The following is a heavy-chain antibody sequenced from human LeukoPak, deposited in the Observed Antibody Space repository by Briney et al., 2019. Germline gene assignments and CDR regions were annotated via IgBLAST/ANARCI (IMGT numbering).Heavy chain of an antibody. CDR2: ISAYNGNT. CDR3: ARPYYDILTGYYGGAFDI. V-gene: IGHV1-18*01. J-gene: IGHJ3*02. CDR1: GYTFTSYG. Sequence: ASVKVSCKASGYTFTSYGISWVRQAPGQGLEWMGWISAYNGNTNYVQKLQGRVTMTTDTSTSTAYMELRSLRSDDTAVYYCARPYYDILTGYYGGAFDIWGQGTMVTVSS. D-gene: IGHD3-9*01.